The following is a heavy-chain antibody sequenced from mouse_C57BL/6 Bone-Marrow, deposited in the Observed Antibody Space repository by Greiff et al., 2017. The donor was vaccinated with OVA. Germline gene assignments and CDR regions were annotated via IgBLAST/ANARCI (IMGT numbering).Heavy chain of an antibody. CDR1: GFNIKDDY. CDR3: TTFIFAY. V-gene: IGHV14-4*01. J-gene: IGHJ3*01. CDR2: IDPENGDT. Sequence: VQLKQSGAELVRPGASVKLSCTASGFNIKDDYMHWVKQRPEQGLEWIGWIDPENGDTEYASKFQGKATITADTSSNTAYLHLSSLTSEDTAVYYCTTFIFAYWGQGTLVTVSA. D-gene: IGHD1-1*01.